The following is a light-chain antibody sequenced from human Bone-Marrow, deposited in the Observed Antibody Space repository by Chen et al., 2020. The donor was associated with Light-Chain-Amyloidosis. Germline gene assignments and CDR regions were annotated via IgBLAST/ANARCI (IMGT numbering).Light chain of an antibody. CDR2: DNN. V-gene: IGLV1-51*01. CDR1: SSNSGNNY. CDR3: GTWDSSLSAGV. J-gene: IGLJ3*02. Sequence: QSVLTQPPSVSAAPGQKVTISCSGSSSNSGNNYVSWYQQLPGTAPKLLIYDNNKPPSGIPNRFSGSKSGASATLGITGLQTGVEADYYCGTWDSSLSAGVFGGVTKLTVL.